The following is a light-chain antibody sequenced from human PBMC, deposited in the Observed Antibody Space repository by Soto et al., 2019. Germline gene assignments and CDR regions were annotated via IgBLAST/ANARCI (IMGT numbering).Light chain of an antibody. V-gene: IGKV1-5*01. J-gene: IGKJ4*01. CDR2: DAS. CDR1: HTISSW. Sequence: DIQMTQSPSTLSASVGDRVTITCRSSHTISSWLAWYQQKPGKAPKLLIYDASSLLGGVPSRFSGSGSGTEFTLAISSQQPDDFAIYYCQKYNSFPPTFGGGTELEIK. CDR3: QKYNSFPPT.